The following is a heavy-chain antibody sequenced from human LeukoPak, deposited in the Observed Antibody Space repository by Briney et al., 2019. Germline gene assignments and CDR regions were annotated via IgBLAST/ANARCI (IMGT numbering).Heavy chain of an antibody. J-gene: IGHJ5*01. D-gene: IGHD6-19*01. CDR3: ARHTSGWYGDS. CDR2: IYYSGST. Sequence: PSETLSLTCTVCGGPISSHYWSWIRQPPGKGLEWIGYIYYSGSTNYNPPLKSRVTISVDTSKKQFSLDLRSVTAADTALYYCARHTSGWYGDSWGQGTLVTVSS. CDR1: GGPISSHY. V-gene: IGHV4-59*08.